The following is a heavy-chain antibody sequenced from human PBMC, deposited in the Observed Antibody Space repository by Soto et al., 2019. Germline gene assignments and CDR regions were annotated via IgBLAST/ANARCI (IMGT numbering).Heavy chain of an antibody. CDR2: IYYSGST. V-gene: IGHV4-31*03. CDR3: ARNVGYDYIWGDYYYYMDV. J-gene: IGHJ6*03. D-gene: IGHD3-16*01. Sequence: SETLSLTCTVSGGSISSGGYYWSWIRQHPGKGLEWIGYIYYSGSTYYNPSLKSRVTISVDTSKNQFSLKLSSVTAADTAVYYCARNVGYDYIWGDYYYYMDVWGKGTTVTVSS. CDR1: GGSISSGGYY.